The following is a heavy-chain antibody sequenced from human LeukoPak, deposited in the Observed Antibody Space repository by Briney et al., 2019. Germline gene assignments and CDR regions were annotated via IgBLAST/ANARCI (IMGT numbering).Heavy chain of an antibody. V-gene: IGHV1-46*01. CDR1: GYTFTSYY. J-gene: IGHJ6*02. CDR3: ARAAQPTTLYYYYGMDV. CDR2: INPSGGST. Sequence: ASVKVSCKASGYTFTSYYMHWVRQAPGQGLEWMGIINPSGGSTSYAQKFQGRVTMTRDTSTSTVYMELSSLRSEDTAVYYCARAAQPTTLYYYYGMDVWGQGTTVTVSS. D-gene: IGHD1-1*01.